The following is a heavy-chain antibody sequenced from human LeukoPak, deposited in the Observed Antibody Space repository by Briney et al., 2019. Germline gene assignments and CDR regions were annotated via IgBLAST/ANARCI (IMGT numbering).Heavy chain of an antibody. Sequence: GGSLRLSCAASGFTFSSYSMNWVRQAPGKGLEWVSSISSSSSYIYYADSVKGRFTISRDNAKNSLYLQMNSLRAEDTAVYYCARDKLPGGEYCSGGSCFNYYYYYMDVWGKGTTVTISS. CDR1: GFTFSSYS. CDR3: ARDKLPGGEYCSGGSCFNYYYYYMDV. V-gene: IGHV3-21*01. D-gene: IGHD2-15*01. CDR2: ISSSSSYI. J-gene: IGHJ6*03.